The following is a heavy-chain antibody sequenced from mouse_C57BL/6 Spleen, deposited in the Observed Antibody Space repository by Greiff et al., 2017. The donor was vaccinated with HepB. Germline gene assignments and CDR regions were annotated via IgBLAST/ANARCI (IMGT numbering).Heavy chain of an antibody. CDR2: ISYSGST. Sequence: EVQLVESGPGMVKPSQSLSLTCTVTGYSITSGYDWHWIRHFPGNKLEWMGYISYSGSTNYNPSLKSRISITHDTSKNHFFLKLNSVTTEDTATYYCARGGYDVEGGYFDVWGTGTTVTVSS. J-gene: IGHJ1*03. CDR1: GYSITSGYD. D-gene: IGHD2-2*01. CDR3: ARGGYDVEGGYFDV. V-gene: IGHV3-1*01.